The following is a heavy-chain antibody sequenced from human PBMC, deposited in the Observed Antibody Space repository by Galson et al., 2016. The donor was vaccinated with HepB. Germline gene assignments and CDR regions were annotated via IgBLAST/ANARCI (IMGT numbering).Heavy chain of an antibody. Sequence: SLRLSCAASGFTFNTYVMHWVRQPPGKGLEWVAVISFDGSNEDYADSVKGRFTVSRDNAKNTLYLPMDSLRAEDTAVYYCARDQTYSHGPGIYFDALEMWGQGTIVTVSS. J-gene: IGHJ3*02. D-gene: IGHD3-10*01. CDR1: GFTFNTYV. V-gene: IGHV3-30-3*01. CDR3: ARDQTYSHGPGIYFDALEM. CDR2: ISFDGSNE.